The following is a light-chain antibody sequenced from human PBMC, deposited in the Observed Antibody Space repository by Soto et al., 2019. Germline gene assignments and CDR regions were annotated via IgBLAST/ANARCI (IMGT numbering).Light chain of an antibody. CDR1: SSDVGTYEY. V-gene: IGLV2-14*03. CDR3: SSYASNGDVL. J-gene: IGLJ2*01. CDR2: DVS. Sequence: QSALTQPDSVSGSPGQSITISCTGTSSDVGTYEYVSWYQHHPGKAPKLMIYDVSNRPSGVSDRFSGSKSGNTASLTISGLQAEDEADYYCSSYASNGDVLFGGGTKVTVL.